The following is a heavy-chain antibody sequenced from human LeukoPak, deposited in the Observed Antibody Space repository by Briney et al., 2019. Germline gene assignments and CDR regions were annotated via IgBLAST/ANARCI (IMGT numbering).Heavy chain of an antibody. CDR2: IIPILGIA. CDR3: ARGLEYSSSSATYYYYGMDV. J-gene: IGHJ6*02. Sequence: SVKVSCKASGYTFTGYYMHWVRQAPGQGLEWMGRIIPILGIANYAQKFQGRVTITADKSTSTAYMELSSLRSEDTAVYYCARGLEYSSSSATYYYYGMDVWGQGTTVTVSS. CDR1: GYTFTGYY. D-gene: IGHD6-6*01. V-gene: IGHV1-69*04.